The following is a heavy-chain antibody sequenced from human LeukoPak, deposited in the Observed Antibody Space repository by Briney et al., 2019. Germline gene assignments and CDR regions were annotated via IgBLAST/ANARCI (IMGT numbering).Heavy chain of an antibody. CDR2: IYYSGST. J-gene: IGHJ3*02. D-gene: IGHD1-26*01. Sequence: SQTLSLTCTVSGGSISSYYWSWIRQPPGKGLEWIGYIYYSGSTNYNPSLKSRVTISVDTSKNQFSLKLSSVTAADTAVYYCARWELGPNDAFDIWGQGTMVTVSS. CDR1: GGSISSYY. CDR3: ARWELGPNDAFDI. V-gene: IGHV4-59*01.